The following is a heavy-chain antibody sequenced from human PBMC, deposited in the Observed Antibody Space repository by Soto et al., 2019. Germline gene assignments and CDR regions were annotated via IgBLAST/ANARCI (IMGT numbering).Heavy chain of an antibody. Sequence: AESLRLSCAASGFTVSNTYMTWVRQPPGKGLECVSVIYTAGGTNYADSVKGRFIISRDNSKNTLYLQMNSLRAEDTAVYYCARALPVAKGGFDPWGQGTLVTVSS. CDR2: IYTAGGT. D-gene: IGHD2-2*01. CDR1: GFTVSNTY. CDR3: ARALPVAKGGFDP. V-gene: IGHV3-53*01. J-gene: IGHJ5*02.